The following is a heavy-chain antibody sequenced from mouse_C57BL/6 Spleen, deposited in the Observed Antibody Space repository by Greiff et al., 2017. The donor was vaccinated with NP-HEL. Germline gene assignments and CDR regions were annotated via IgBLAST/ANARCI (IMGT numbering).Heavy chain of an antibody. Sequence: QVQLQQPGAELVKPGASVKMSCKASGYTFTSYWITWVKQRPGQGLEWIGDIYPGSGSTNYNEKFKSKATLTVDTSSSTAYMQLSSLTAEDSAVYYCARGRDSAGYGYWGQGALVTVSA. D-gene: IGHD3-2*02. CDR2: IYPGSGST. CDR1: GYTFTSYW. V-gene: IGHV1-55*01. J-gene: IGHJ3*01. CDR3: ARGRDSAGYGY.